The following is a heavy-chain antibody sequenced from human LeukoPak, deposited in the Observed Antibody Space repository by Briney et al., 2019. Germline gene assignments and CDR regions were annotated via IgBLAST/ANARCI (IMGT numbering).Heavy chain of an antibody. CDR3: ARSGWGNRQAFDI. V-gene: IGHV1-18*01. Sequence: ASVKASCKASGGTFSSYAISWVRQAPGQGLEWMGWISGYNGNTKYAQKVQGRVTMTTDTSTSTAYMELRSLRSDDTAVYYCARSGWGNRQAFDIWGQGTMVTVSS. CDR2: ISGYNGNT. CDR1: GGTFSSYA. J-gene: IGHJ3*02. D-gene: IGHD6-19*01.